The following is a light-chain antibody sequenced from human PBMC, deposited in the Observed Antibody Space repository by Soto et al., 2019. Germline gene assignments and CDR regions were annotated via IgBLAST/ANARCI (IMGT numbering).Light chain of an antibody. Sequence: EIVLTQSPATLSLSPGERATLSCRASQSVSSYLAWYQQKPGQAPRLLIYDASNRATGIPARFSGSGSGTDFTLTISSLEPEDFAVYYCQQRSNWPPLTFGGATKWIS. J-gene: IGKJ4*01. CDR3: QQRSNWPPLT. CDR2: DAS. CDR1: QSVSSY. V-gene: IGKV3-11*01.